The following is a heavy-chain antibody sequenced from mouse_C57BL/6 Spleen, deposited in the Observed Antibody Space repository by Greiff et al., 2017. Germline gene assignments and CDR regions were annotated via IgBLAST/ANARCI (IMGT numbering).Heavy chain of an antibody. J-gene: IGHJ4*01. D-gene: IGHD1-1*01. CDR1: GYTFTSYW. Sequence: QVQLQQPGAELVKPGASVKMSCKASGYTFTSYWITWVKQRPGQGLEWIGDIYPGSGSTNYNEKFKSKATLTVDTSSSTAYMQLSSLTYEDSAVYYCAVYYYGSDAMDYWGQGTSVTVSS. CDR3: AVYYYGSDAMDY. CDR2: IYPGSGST. V-gene: IGHV1-55*01.